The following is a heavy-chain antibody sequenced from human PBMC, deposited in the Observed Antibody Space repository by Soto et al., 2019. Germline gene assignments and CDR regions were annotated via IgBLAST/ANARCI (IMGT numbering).Heavy chain of an antibody. Sequence: ASVKVSCKASGYTFTDYYIHWVRQAPGQGLEWMGWINPNNGATNYAQKFRGGVTMTRDTSISTAYMEVTLLKSDDTAVYYCARAEIVVAPGHNWFDPWGQGSLVTVSS. V-gene: IGHV1-2*02. CDR1: GYTFTDYY. CDR3: ARAEIVVAPGHNWFDP. J-gene: IGHJ5*02. CDR2: INPNNGAT. D-gene: IGHD2-15*01.